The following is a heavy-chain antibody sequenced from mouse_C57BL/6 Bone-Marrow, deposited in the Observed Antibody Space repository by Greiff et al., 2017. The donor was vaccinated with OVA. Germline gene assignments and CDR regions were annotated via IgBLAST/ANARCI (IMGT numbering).Heavy chain of an antibody. V-gene: IGHV1-52*01. D-gene: IGHD1-1*01. CDR3: ARWGYGSSSHWYFDV. CDR1: PSTPTHYV. CDR2: IDPSDSET. J-gene: IGHJ1*03. Sequence: QVQLQQPGAELVRPGSSVKLSCKASPSTPTHYVMHWVKQRPIQGLEWIGNIDPSDSETHYNQKFKDKATLTVDKSSSTAYMQLSSLTSEDSAVYYCARWGYGSSSHWYFDVWGTGTTVTVSS.